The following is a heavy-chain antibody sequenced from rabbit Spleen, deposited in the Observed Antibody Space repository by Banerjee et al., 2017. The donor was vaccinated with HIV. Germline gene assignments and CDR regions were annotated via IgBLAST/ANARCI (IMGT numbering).Heavy chain of an antibody. D-gene: IGHD5-1*01. CDR3: ARDLVTVIGWNFNL. J-gene: IGHJ4*01. CDR1: GFDFSTYS. CDR2: IVPIFGVT. V-gene: IGHV1S7*01. Sequence: QSLEESGGGLVQPGGSLTLSCKASGFDFSTYSMSWVRQAPGKGLEWIGYIVPIFGVTYYANWVNGRFTISSHNAQNTLYLQLNSLTAADTATYICARDLVTVIGWNFNLWGPGTLVTVS.